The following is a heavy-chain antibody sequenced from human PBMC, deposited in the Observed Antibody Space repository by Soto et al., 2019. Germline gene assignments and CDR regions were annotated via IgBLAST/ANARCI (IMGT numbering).Heavy chain of an antibody. J-gene: IGHJ4*02. V-gene: IGHV2-5*02. CDR2: IYWDDDK. Sequence: QITLKESGPTRVRPTQTLTLTCTFSGFSLSTGGVGVGWIRQPPGKALERLALIYWDDDKGYSPSLKSRLTITKDTSGNQVVLTMTNMDPVDTATYYCAHRVGLQGNWNGGYFDFWGQGALVTVSS. CDR3: AHRVGLQGNWNGGYFDF. CDR1: GFSLSTGGVG. D-gene: IGHD1-1*01.